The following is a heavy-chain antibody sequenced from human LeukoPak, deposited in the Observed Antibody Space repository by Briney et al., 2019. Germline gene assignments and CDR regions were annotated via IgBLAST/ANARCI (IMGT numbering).Heavy chain of an antibody. CDR1: GFTFSSYA. Sequence: PGGSLRLSCAASGFTFSSYAMSWVRQAPGKGLEWVSAISGSGGSTYYADSVKGRFTISRDTSKNTLYLQMNSLRAEDTAVYYCARGMTMGRNYYYYGMDVWGQGTTVTVSS. CDR2: ISGSGGST. CDR3: ARGMTMGRNYYYYGMDV. V-gene: IGHV3-23*01. D-gene: IGHD3-10*01. J-gene: IGHJ6*02.